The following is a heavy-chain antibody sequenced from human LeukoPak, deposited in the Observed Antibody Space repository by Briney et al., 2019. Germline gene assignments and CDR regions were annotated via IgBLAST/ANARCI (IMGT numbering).Heavy chain of an antibody. CDR3: ARELHRYCSSTSCYGGFGWFDP. CDR2: IWYDGSNK. Sequence: GGSLRLSCAASGFTFSSYGMHWVRQAPGKGLEWVAVIWYDGSNKYYADSVKGRFTISRDNSKNTLYLQMNSLRAEDTAVYYCARELHRYCSSTSCYGGFGWFDPWGQGTLVTVSS. CDR1: GFTFSSYG. D-gene: IGHD2-2*01. J-gene: IGHJ5*02. V-gene: IGHV3-33*01.